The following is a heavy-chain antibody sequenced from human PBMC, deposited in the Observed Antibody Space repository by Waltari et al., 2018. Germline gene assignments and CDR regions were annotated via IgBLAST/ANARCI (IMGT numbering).Heavy chain of an antibody. Sequence: QLPLQESGPSLVQPSETLSLICSILGVTITSNRHYWVWIRQAPGQALEWIGTISDSRTTYISPSLKSRVSVSTDTSKNQVSLTLGSVTAADMAVYYCATYIGASVGTAAFDVWGQGTMVTVSS. J-gene: IGHJ3*01. CDR1: GVTITSNRHY. CDR3: ATYIGASVGTAAFDV. V-gene: IGHV4-39*01. D-gene: IGHD5-12*01. CDR2: ISDSRTT.